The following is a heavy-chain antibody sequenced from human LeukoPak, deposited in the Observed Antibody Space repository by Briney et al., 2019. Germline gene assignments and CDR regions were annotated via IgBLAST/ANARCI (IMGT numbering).Heavy chain of an antibody. Sequence: SETLSLTCIVSGGSISNFYWSWIRQSAGRGLEWIGRIYTSGTTNHNPSLKSRVTMSLDTSKNQFSLRLSSVTAADTAIYFCARGFASSWYYFDYWGQGTLVTVSS. CDR1: GGSISNFY. V-gene: IGHV4-4*07. D-gene: IGHD6-13*01. CDR2: IYTSGTT. CDR3: ARGFASSWYYFDY. J-gene: IGHJ4*02.